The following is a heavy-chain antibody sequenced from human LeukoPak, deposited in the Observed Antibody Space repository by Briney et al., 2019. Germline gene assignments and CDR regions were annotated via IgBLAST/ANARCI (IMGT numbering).Heavy chain of an antibody. CDR2: ISGSGGST. D-gene: IGHD2-8*01. Sequence: GGSLRLSCAASGFTFSSYVMSWVRQAPGKGLEWVSAISGSGGSTYYADSVKGRFTISRDNSKNTLYLQMNSLRAEDTAVYYCAKVVVLMVYGKPDAFDIWGQGTMVTVSS. CDR1: GFTFSSYV. V-gene: IGHV3-23*01. J-gene: IGHJ3*02. CDR3: AKVVVLMVYGKPDAFDI.